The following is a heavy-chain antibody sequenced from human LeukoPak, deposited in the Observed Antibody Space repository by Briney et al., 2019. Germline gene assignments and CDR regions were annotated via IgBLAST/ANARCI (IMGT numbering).Heavy chain of an antibody. Sequence: PSETLSLTCAVYGGSFSGYYWSWIRQPPGKGLEWIGEINHSGSTNYNPSLKSRVTISVDTSKNQFSLKLSSVTAADTAVYYCARGRGYCSSTSCRRYYGMDVWGQGTTVTVSS. J-gene: IGHJ6*02. CDR1: GGSFSGYY. V-gene: IGHV4-34*01. D-gene: IGHD2-2*01. CDR2: INHSGST. CDR3: ARGRGYCSSTSCRRYYGMDV.